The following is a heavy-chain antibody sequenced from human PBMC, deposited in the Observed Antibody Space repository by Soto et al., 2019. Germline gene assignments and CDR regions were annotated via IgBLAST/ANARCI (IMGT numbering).Heavy chain of an antibody. CDR3: ARDLYYYDSSGYYYYGMAV. J-gene: IGHJ6*02. CDR2: IYHSGST. CDR1: GGSISSSNW. D-gene: IGHD3-22*01. V-gene: IGHV4-4*02. Sequence: PSETLSLTCAVSGGSISSSNWWSWVRQPPGKGLEWIGEIYHSGSTNYNPSLKSRVTISVDKSKNQFSLKLSSVTAADAAVYYCARDLYYYDSSGYYYYGMAVWGQGTTVTVSS.